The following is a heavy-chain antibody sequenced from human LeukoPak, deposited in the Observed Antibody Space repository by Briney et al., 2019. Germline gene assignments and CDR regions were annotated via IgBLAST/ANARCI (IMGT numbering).Heavy chain of an antibody. D-gene: IGHD2-15*01. Sequence: PGGSLRLSCAASGFTFSSYAMSWVRKAPGKGLEWVSAISGSGGSTYYADSVKGRFTISRDNSKNTLYLQMNSLRAEDTAVYYCARPGGYCSGGSCGPHDYWGQGTLVTVSS. CDR3: ARPGGYCSGGSCGPHDY. J-gene: IGHJ4*02. CDR2: ISGSGGST. V-gene: IGHV3-23*01. CDR1: GFTFSSYA.